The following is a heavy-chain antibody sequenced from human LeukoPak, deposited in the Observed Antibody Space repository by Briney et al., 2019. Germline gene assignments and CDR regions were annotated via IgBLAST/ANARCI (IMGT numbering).Heavy chain of an antibody. CDR1: GGSISSYY. V-gene: IGHV4-59*08. CDR3: ARVANNGYYFFDY. CDR2: IYYPGST. D-gene: IGHD3-22*01. J-gene: IGHJ4*02. Sequence: SETLSLTCTVSGGSISSYYWSWIRQPPGKGLEWIGYIYYPGSTNYNPSLKSRVTISVDTSKNQFSLRLSSVTAADTAVYYCARVANNGYYFFDYWGQGTLVTVSS.